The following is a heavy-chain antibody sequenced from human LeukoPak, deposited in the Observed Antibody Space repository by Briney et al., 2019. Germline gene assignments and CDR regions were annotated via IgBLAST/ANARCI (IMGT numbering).Heavy chain of an antibody. CDR2: ISYDGTNK. D-gene: IGHD4-17*01. CDR1: GFTFINYG. V-gene: IGHV3-30*18. CDR3: ANYGDYQYFDY. Sequence: GGSLRLSCAASGFTFINYGMHWVRQAPDKGLEWVAVISYDGTNKYSADSVKGRFTISRDNSKNTLYLQMNSLKTDDTAVYYCANYGDYQYFDYWGQGTPVTVSS. J-gene: IGHJ4*02.